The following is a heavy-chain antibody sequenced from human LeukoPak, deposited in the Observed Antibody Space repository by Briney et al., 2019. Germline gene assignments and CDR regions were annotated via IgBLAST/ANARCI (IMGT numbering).Heavy chain of an antibody. J-gene: IGHJ4*02. CDR1: GFTFSSNT. Sequence: GGSLRLSCAASGFTFSSNTMSWVRQAPGRGLAWVSAIDGSGVTTFYADSVKGRFTISRDNSKNTLFLQMDSLRAEDTAIYYCTKRTPEYSSSWCLDYWGQGTQVTVSS. CDR3: TKRTPEYSSSWCLDY. CDR2: IDGSGVTT. V-gene: IGHV3-23*01. D-gene: IGHD6-13*01.